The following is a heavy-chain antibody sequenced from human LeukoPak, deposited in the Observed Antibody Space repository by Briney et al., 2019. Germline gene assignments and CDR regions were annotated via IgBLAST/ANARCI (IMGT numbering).Heavy chain of an antibody. CDR3: ASSYYYGSGSYYNYYYYYMDV. CDR2: INPNSGGT. J-gene: IGHJ6*03. CDR1: GYTFTGYY. V-gene: IGHV1-2*02. Sequence: ASVKVSCKASGYTFTGYYMHWVRQAPGQGLEWMGWINPNSGGTNYAQKFQGRVTMTRDTSISTAYMELSRLRSDDTAVYYCASSYYYGSGSYYNYYYYYMDVWGKGTTVTVSS. D-gene: IGHD3-10*01.